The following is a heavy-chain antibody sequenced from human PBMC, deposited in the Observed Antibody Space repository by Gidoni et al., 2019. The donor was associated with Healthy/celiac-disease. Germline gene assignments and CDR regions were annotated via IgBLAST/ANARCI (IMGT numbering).Heavy chain of an antibody. D-gene: IGHD1-26*01. CDR3: ATRGDVGATTLDAFDI. J-gene: IGHJ3*02. CDR2: FDPEDGET. V-gene: IGHV1-24*01. Sequence: QVQLVQAGAEAKKPGASVKVSCKVAGYTLTELSMHWVRQAPGKGLEWMGGFDPEDGETIYAQKFQGRVTMTEDTSTDTAYMELSSLRSEDTAVYYCATRGDVGATTLDAFDIWGQGTMVTVSS. CDR1: GYTLTELS.